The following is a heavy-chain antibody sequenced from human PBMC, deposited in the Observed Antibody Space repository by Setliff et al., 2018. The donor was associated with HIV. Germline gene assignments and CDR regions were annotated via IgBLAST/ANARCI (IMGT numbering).Heavy chain of an antibody. V-gene: IGHV1-69*06. CDR1: GGSFRNYA. CDR3: ARESPSMSLDA. Sequence: RASVKVSCKASGGSFRNYAINWVRQAPGQGLEWMGGIIPLLGTPNYAHKFQGRVTITADKYSSTVYMELSSLRSEDSAVFYCARESPSMSLDAWGQGTLVTVSS. CDR2: IIPLLGTP. D-gene: IGHD3-10*02. J-gene: IGHJ1*01.